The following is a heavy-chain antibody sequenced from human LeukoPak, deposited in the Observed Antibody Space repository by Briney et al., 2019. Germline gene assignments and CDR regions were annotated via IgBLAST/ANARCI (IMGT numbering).Heavy chain of an antibody. Sequence: GASVKVSCKASGYTFTGYYMHWVRQAPGQGLEWMGWISAYNGNTNYAQKFQDRVTMTTDTSASTAYMELWSLRSDDTAVYYCARVRVATIGAYYYYAMDVWGQGTTVTVSS. V-gene: IGHV1-18*04. CDR1: GYTFTGYY. D-gene: IGHD5-12*01. J-gene: IGHJ6*02. CDR2: ISAYNGNT. CDR3: ARVRVATIGAYYYYAMDV.